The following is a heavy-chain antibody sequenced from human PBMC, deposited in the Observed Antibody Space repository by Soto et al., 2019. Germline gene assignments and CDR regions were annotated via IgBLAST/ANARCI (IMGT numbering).Heavy chain of an antibody. D-gene: IGHD4-17*01. V-gene: IGHV4-30-2*01. J-gene: IGHJ4*02. CDR3: ARSMTTVTTNDY. CDR2: IYHSGST. CDR1: GGSISSGGYS. Sequence: QLRLQESGSGLVKPSQTLSLTCAVSGGSISSGGYSWSWIRQPPGKGLEWIGYIYHSGSTYYNPSLKSRVTISVDRSKNQFSLKLSSVTAADTAVYYCARSMTTVTTNDYWGKGSLVTVSS.